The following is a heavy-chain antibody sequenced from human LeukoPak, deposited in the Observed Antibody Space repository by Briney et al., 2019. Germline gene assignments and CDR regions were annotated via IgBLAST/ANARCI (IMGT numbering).Heavy chain of an antibody. Sequence: ALVKVSCKASGYTFTGYYMHWVRQAPGQGLEWMGWINPNSGGTNYAQKFQGRVTMTRDTSISTAYMELSRLRSDDTAVYYCARAPIRVAAPRSYGMDVWGQGTTVTVSS. J-gene: IGHJ6*02. CDR3: ARAPIRVAAPRSYGMDV. CDR1: GYTFTGYY. D-gene: IGHD2-15*01. V-gene: IGHV1-2*02. CDR2: INPNSGGT.